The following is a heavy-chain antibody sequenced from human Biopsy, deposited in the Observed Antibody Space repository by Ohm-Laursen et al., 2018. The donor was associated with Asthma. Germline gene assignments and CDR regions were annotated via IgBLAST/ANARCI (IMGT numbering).Heavy chain of an antibody. D-gene: IGHD1-7*01. CDR3: ATITGTRSFDY. CDR1: GYTFTDYG. Sequence: ASVKVSCKASGYTFTDYGIAWVRQAPGQGLEWMGWISGYNGKTNYAQKFQGRVTMTTDTSTSTASMELRSLRSDDTAIYYCATITGTRSFDYWGQGTLVTVSS. J-gene: IGHJ4*02. CDR2: ISGYNGKT. V-gene: IGHV1-18*04.